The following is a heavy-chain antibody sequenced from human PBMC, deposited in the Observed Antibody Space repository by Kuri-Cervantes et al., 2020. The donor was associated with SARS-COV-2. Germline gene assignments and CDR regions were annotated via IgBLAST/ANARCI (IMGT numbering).Heavy chain of an antibody. CDR3: ARAGFDIVVVPAAMVDY. V-gene: IGHV3-48*04. Sequence: GESLKISCAASGFTFSSYAMSWVRQAPGKGLEWVSYISSSGSTIYYADSVKGRFTISRDNAKNSLYLQMSSLRAEDTAVYYCARAGFDIVVVPAAMVDYWGQGTLVTVSS. CDR1: GFTFSSYA. J-gene: IGHJ4*02. D-gene: IGHD2-2*01. CDR2: ISSSGSTI.